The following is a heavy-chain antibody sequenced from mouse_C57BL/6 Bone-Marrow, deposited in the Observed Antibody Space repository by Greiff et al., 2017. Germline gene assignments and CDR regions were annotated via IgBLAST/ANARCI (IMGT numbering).Heavy chain of an antibody. J-gene: IGHJ2*01. CDR2: IDPSDSYT. Sequence: VKLQQPGAELVRPGTSVKLSCKASGYTFTSYWMHWVKQRPGQGLEWIGVIDPSDSYTNYNQKFKGKATLTVDTSSSTAYMQLSSLTSEDSAVYYCARRYVDFDYWGKGTTLTVSS. D-gene: IGHD1-1*01. CDR1: GYTFTSYW. V-gene: IGHV1-59*01. CDR3: ARRYVDFDY.